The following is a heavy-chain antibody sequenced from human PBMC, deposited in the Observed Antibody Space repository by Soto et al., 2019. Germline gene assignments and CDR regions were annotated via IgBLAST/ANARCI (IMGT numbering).Heavy chain of an antibody. D-gene: IGHD3-10*01. CDR3: ARSSRNYFGSGIYYPREFDF. V-gene: IGHV4-4*02. CDR1: GGSISSSNW. CDR2: IYHSGST. Sequence: SETLSLTCAVSGGSISSSNWWSWVRQPPGKGLEWIGEIYHSGSTNYNPSLKSRVTISVDTSKNQFSLKLSSVTAADTAVYYCARSSRNYFGSGIYYPREFDFWGQGTLVTVSS. J-gene: IGHJ4*02.